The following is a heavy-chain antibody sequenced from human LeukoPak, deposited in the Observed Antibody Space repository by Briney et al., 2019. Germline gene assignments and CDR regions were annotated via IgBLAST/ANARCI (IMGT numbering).Heavy chain of an antibody. J-gene: IGHJ6*03. CDR3: ARRGIAARSNYYYMDV. D-gene: IGHD6-6*01. V-gene: IGHV4-39*01. CDR1: GGSISSSSYY. CDR2: IYYSGST. Sequence: SETLSLTCTVSGGSISSSSYYWGWIRQPPGKGLEWIGSIYYSGSTYYNPSLKSRVTISVDTSKNQFSLKLSSVTAADPAVYYCARRGIAARSNYYYMDVWGKGTTVTVSS.